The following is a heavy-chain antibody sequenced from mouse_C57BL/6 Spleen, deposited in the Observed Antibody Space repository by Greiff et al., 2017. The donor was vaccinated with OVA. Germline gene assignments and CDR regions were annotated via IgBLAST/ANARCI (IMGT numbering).Heavy chain of an antibody. Sequence: EVKVEESGGGLVKPGGSLKLSCAASGFTFSSYAMSWVRQTPEKRLEWVATISDGGSYTYYPDNVKGRFTISRDNAKNNLYLQMSHLKSEDRAMYYCARALDSSGPFAYWGQGTLVTVSA. CDR2: ISDGGSYT. CDR1: GFTFSSYA. J-gene: IGHJ3*01. D-gene: IGHD3-2*02. CDR3: ARALDSSGPFAY. V-gene: IGHV5-4*03.